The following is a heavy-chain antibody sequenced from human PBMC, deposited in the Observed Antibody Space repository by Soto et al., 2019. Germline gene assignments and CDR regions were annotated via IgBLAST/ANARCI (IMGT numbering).Heavy chain of an antibody. CDR1: GYTFTGYY. CDR3: ARDLTEDRGIAAAGTSDAFDI. J-gene: IGHJ3*02. D-gene: IGHD6-13*01. Sequence: ASVKVSCKASGYTFTGYYMHWVRQAPGQGLEWMGWINPNSGGTNYAQKFQGWVTMTRDTSISTAYMELSRLRSDDTAVYYCARDLTEDRGIAAAGTSDAFDIWGQGTMVTVSS. CDR2: INPNSGGT. V-gene: IGHV1-2*04.